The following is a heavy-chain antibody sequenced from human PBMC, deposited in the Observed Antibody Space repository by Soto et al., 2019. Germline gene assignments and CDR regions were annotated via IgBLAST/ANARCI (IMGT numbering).Heavy chain of an antibody. CDR2: ISDGGDLT. Sequence: VQLLESGGGLAQPGGSLRLSCAASGFAFTGHHMSWVRQAPEKGLEWVAGISDGGDLTYNAGSVKGRFTISRDNSRNTLYLQMNSLRAEDTAVYYCARRVIGSSRAFDIWGRGTMGTVSS. D-gene: IGHD3-10*01. CDR1: GFAFTGHH. J-gene: IGHJ3*02. CDR3: ARRVIGSSRAFDI. V-gene: IGHV3-23*01.